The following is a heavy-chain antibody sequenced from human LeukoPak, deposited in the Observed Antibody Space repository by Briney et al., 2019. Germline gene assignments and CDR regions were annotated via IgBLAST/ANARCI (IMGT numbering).Heavy chain of an antibody. CDR1: GFSFSSYN. V-gene: IGHV3-21*01. Sequence: GGSLRLSCEASGFSFSSYNMDWVRQTPGKGLEWISSITTSSTYTFYADSVKGRFTISRDNARNSLYLQMNSLRVEDTAVYYCARGGAPYFDWCFDYWGQGTLVTVSS. J-gene: IGHJ4*02. CDR2: ITTSSTYT. CDR3: ARGGAPYFDWCFDY. D-gene: IGHD3-9*01.